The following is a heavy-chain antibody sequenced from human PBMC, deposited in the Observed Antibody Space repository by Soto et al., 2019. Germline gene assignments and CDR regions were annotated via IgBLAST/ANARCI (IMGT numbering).Heavy chain of an antibody. V-gene: IGHV1-69*01. D-gene: IGHD4-17*01. CDR2: ITPVFGTA. CDR3: ARSLEGTTVTNWFDP. Sequence: QVQLVQSGAEVKKPGSSVKVSCKASADTFNSYSLSWLRQAPGQRLEWMGGITPVFGTADYAQSFEDRLTITADDSTSTVYMELSSLRSDDTAVYYCARSLEGTTVTNWFDPWGQGALVTFA. J-gene: IGHJ5*02. CDR1: ADTFNSYS.